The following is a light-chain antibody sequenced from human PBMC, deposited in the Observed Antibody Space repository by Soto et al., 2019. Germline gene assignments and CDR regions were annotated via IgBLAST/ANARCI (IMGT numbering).Light chain of an antibody. V-gene: IGLV1-44*01. CDR2: ITD. Sequence: QSALTQPPSVSGTLGQGVTISCSGSTSKIGENTVGWFQQLPGTAPKVLIYITDKRPSGVPDRFSGSKSGTSAYLAISGLQSEDEADYYCAAWDGSLNGHVFGTGTKVTVL. J-gene: IGLJ1*01. CDR1: TSKIGENT. CDR3: AAWDGSLNGHV.